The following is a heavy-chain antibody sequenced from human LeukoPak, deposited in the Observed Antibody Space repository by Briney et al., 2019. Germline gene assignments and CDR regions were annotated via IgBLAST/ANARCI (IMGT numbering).Heavy chain of an antibody. V-gene: IGHV3-23*01. CDR1: GFTVSSNY. CDR3: AKVMESSSWYFPYYFDY. CDR2: ISGSGGST. Sequence: GGSLRLSCAASGFTVSSNYMSWVRQAPGKGLEWVSAISGSGGSTYYADSVKGRFTISRDNSKNTLYLQMNSLRAEDTAVYYCAKVMESSSWYFPYYFDYWGQGTLVTVSS. D-gene: IGHD6-13*01. J-gene: IGHJ4*02.